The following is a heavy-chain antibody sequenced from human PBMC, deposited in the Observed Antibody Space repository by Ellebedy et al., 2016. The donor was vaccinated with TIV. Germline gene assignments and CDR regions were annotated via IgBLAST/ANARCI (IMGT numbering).Heavy chain of an antibody. CDR3: ARGSIQLWLCDY. CDR1: GFTFSSYG. CDR2: ISSSSSYI. V-gene: IGHV3-21*01. J-gene: IGHJ4*02. D-gene: IGHD5-18*01. Sequence: GESLKISCAASGFTFSSYGMHWVRQAPGKGLEWVSSISSSSSYIYYADSVKGRFTISRDNAKNSLYLQMNSLRAEDRAVYYCARGSIQLWLCDYWGQGTLVTVSS.